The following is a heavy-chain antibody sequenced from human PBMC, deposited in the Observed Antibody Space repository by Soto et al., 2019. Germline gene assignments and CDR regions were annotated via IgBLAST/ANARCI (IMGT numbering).Heavy chain of an antibody. CDR1: GLTFSHNA. CDR2: ISGNGRVT. J-gene: IGHJ4*02. V-gene: IGHV3-23*01. D-gene: IGHD2-21*01. Sequence: PGGSLRLSCAASGLTFSHNAMSWVRQAPGKGLEWVSTISGNGRVTYYTDSVKGRFTISRDNSKNTLYMQMNSLRAEDTAVYYCAKDSHCGIISDTHDHWGQGTQVTVSS. CDR3: AKDSHCGIISDTHDH.